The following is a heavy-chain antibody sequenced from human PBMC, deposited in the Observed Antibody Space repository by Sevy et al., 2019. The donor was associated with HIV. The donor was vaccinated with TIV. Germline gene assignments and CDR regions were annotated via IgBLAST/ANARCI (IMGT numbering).Heavy chain of an antibody. D-gene: IGHD1-26*01. CDR3: AKGTMVGGMDIYEPFDA. Sequence: GGSLRLSCAASGFTFDDYGMHWVRQAPGKGLEWVSGLTWTSSSITYADSVKGRFTVWRDNAKNSLYLQMTNLRADDTAFYFCAKGTMVGGMDIYEPFDAWGQGTMVTVSS. V-gene: IGHV3-9*01. J-gene: IGHJ3*01. CDR1: GFTFDDYG. CDR2: LTWTSSSI.